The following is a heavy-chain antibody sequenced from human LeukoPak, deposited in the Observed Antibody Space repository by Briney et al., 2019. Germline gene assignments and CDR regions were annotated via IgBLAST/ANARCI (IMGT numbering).Heavy chain of an antibody. CDR1: GYTFTSYY. V-gene: IGHV1-46*01. CDR3: AKAAAAGTRRVYFQH. J-gene: IGHJ1*01. CDR2: INPSGGST. D-gene: IGHD6-13*01. Sequence: ASVTVSCKASGYTFTSYYMHWVRQAPGQGLEWMGIINPSGGSTSYAQKFQGRVTMTRDMSTSTVYMELSNLRSEDTAVYYCAKAAAAGTRRVYFQHWGQGTLVTVCS.